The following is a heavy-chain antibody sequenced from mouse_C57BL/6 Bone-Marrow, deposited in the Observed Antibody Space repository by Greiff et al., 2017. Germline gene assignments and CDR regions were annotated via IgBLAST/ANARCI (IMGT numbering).Heavy chain of an antibody. CDR2: ISNGGGST. V-gene: IGHV5-12*01. J-gene: IGHJ1*03. D-gene: IGHD2-4*01. CDR1: GFTFSDYY. Sequence: EVKLVESGGGLVQPGGSLKLSCAASGFTFSDYYMYWVRQTPEKRLEWVAYISNGGGSTYYPDTVKGRFTISRDNARNILNQQMSRLKSEDTAMYYCAKHYYDYDGGYFDVWGTGTTVTGSS. CDR3: AKHYYDYDGGYFDV.